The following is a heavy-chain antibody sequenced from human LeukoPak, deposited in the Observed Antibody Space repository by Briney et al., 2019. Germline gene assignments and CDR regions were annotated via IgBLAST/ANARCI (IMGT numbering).Heavy chain of an antibody. CDR3: AREILGAMGD. J-gene: IGHJ4*02. Sequence: PGGSLRLSCAASGFTFSSYWMHWVRQVPGKGLVWVSRISPDGSNTNYADSVKGRFTISRDNAKSTLYLQMNSLRAEDTAVYYCAREILGAMGDWGQGSLVTVSS. CDR1: GFTFSSYW. D-gene: IGHD1-26*01. V-gene: IGHV3-74*01. CDR2: ISPDGSNT.